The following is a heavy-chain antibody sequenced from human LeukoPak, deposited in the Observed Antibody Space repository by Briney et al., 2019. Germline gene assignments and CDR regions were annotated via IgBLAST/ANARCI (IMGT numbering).Heavy chain of an antibody. D-gene: IGHD6-19*01. CDR2: IIPMFGIA. V-gene: IGHV1-69*13. CDR1: GGTFNRYA. CDR3: ARDRPYTGGWRGFDY. Sequence: SVKVSCKASGGTFNRYAISWVRQAPGQGLEWMGGIIPMFGIANYAQKFQGRVTITADESTSTAYMELSSLRSEDTAVYYCARDRPYTGGWRGFDYWGQGTLVTVSS. J-gene: IGHJ4*02.